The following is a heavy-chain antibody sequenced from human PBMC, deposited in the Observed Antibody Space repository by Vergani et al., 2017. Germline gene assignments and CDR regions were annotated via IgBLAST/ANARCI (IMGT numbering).Heavy chain of an antibody. CDR1: GFTFSSYD. Sequence: EVQLLESGGGLVQPGGSLRLSCAASGFTFSSYDMSWVRQARGKGLEWVSAISGSGGSTYYADSVKGRFTISRDNSKNTLYLQMNSLRAEDTAVYYCARDPSVERVDTAPGNYWGQGTLVTVSS. CDR3: ARDPSVERVDTAPGNY. V-gene: IGHV3-23*01. CDR2: ISGSGGST. J-gene: IGHJ4*02. D-gene: IGHD5-18*01.